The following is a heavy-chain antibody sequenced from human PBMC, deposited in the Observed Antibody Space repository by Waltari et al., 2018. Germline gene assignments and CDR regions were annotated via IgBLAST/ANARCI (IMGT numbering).Heavy chain of an antibody. CDR2: INPNGGMT. CDR1: GYTFTSYY. Sequence: QVQLVQSGAAVKKPGASVKVSCKASGYTFTSYYMHWVREAAGRGLEGMGIINPNGGMTSYAQKVQGRGTMTRDTSTSTVDMELSSLRSEDTAVYYCARRGVTTCPQFDYWGQGTLVTVSS. D-gene: IGHD4-17*01. V-gene: IGHV1-46*01. CDR3: ARRGVTTCPQFDY. J-gene: IGHJ4*02.